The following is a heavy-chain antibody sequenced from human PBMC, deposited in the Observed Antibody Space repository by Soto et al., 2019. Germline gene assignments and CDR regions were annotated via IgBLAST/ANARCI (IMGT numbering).Heavy chain of an antibody. V-gene: IGHV3-48*02. D-gene: IGHD1-26*01. J-gene: IGHJ4*02. CDR2: VSSTSSAI. Sequence: EVQLVESGGDLVQPGGSLSLSGAASGFPFSSYSMNWVAQAPGKGLEWISYVSSTSSAIYYADSVEGRFTISRDNAKNSLYLQMNSLRDEDTAIYYCARDGGANYYEIDYWGRGTLVTVSS. CDR1: GFPFSSYS. CDR3: ARDGGANYYEIDY.